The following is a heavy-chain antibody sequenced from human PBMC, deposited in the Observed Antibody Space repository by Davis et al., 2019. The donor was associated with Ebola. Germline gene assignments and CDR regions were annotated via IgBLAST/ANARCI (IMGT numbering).Heavy chain of an antibody. Sequence: AGSLRLSCAASAFPVTSTYVSWVRQAPGKGLEWVSVIYTACTTRCTDYADSVKGRFIVSRDSSKNIVFLEMNSLSAEDTAVYYCVRHYSTVWYHYDYFDYWGQGVRVTVSS. D-gene: IGHD6-19*01. V-gene: IGHV3-66*04. CDR2: IYTACTTRCT. CDR3: VRHYSTVWYHYDYFDY. CDR1: AFPVTSTY. J-gene: IGHJ4*02.